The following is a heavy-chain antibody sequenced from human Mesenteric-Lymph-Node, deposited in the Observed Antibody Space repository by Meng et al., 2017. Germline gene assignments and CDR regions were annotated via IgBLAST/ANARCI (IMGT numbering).Heavy chain of an antibody. V-gene: IGHV3-23*01. Sequence: GESLKISCAASGFTFSSHVITWVRQAPGKGLGWVSSITGSGGSTYYADSVKGQFTISRDNAKNSLYLQMNSLRAEDTAVYYCARFGAYDDFCSGYYQNNRGYGMDVWGQGTMVTVSS. J-gene: IGHJ6*02. CDR3: ARFGAYDDFCSGYYQNNRGYGMDV. D-gene: IGHD3-3*01. CDR1: GFTFSSHV. CDR2: ITGSGGST.